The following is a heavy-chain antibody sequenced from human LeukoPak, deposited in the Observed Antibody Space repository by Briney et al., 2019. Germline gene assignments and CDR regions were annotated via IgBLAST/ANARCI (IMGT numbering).Heavy chain of an antibody. CDR3: ARGLVVVAATPVDY. CDR2: IKKDGSEK. Sequence: RTGGSLRLSCAASGFTSSSYWMSRVRQAPGKGLEWVANIKKDGSEKYYVDSVKGRFTISRDNAKNSLYLQMNSLRDEDTAVYYCARGLVVVAATPVDYWGQGTLVTVSS. CDR1: GFTSSSYW. D-gene: IGHD2-15*01. V-gene: IGHV3-7*01. J-gene: IGHJ4*02.